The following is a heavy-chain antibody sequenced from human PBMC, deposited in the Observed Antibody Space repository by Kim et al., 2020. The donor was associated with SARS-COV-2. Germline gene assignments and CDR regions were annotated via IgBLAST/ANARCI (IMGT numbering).Heavy chain of an antibody. D-gene: IGHD3-10*01. CDR2: T. J-gene: IGHJ4*02. CDR3: ARSGRFGETDY. Sequence: TKYNPTPKSRVTISADTSKNQFSLKLSSVTAADTAVYYCARSGRFGETDYWGQGTLVTVSS. V-gene: IGHV4-59*01.